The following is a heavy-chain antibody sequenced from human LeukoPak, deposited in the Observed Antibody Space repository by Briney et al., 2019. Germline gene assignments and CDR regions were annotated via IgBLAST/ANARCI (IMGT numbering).Heavy chain of an antibody. J-gene: IGHJ6*02. D-gene: IGHD2-8*01. CDR1: GFTFDDYA. CDR2: ICWNSGTK. Sequence: PGRSLRLSCAASGFTFDDYAMHWVRQAPGKGLEWVSGICWNSGTKGYADSVKGRFTISRDNAKNSLYLQMNSLRGEDAALYYCAVLHYYAMDVWGQGTTVTVSS. CDR3: AVLHYYAMDV. V-gene: IGHV3-9*01.